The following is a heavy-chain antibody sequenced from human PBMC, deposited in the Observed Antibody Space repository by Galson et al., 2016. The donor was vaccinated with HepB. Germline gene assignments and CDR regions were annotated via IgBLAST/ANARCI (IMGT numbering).Heavy chain of an antibody. V-gene: IGHV3-53*01. Sequence: SLRLSCAASGFNVSDKYMTWVRQAPGKGLEWVSTIYTAGTTYYADSLRGRFTISRDKSQNTLFLQINSLRAEDTAVYFCAGGGAYFGSGSWNWGQGTLVTASS. CDR2: IYTAGTT. CDR3: AGGGAYFGSGSWN. D-gene: IGHD3-10*01. CDR1: GFNVSDKY. J-gene: IGHJ4*02.